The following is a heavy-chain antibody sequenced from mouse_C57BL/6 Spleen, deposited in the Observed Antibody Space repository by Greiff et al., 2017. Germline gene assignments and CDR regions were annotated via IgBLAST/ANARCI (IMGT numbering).Heavy chain of an antibody. CDR1: GFTFSDYG. CDR3: ARRDYGSIYAMDY. V-gene: IGHV5-17*01. J-gene: IGHJ4*01. D-gene: IGHD1-1*01. CDR2: ISSGSSTI. Sequence: EVKLEESGGGLVKPGGSLKLSCAASGFTFSDYGMHWVRQAPEKGLEWVAYISSGSSTIYYADTVKGRFTSSRDNAKNTLFLQMTSLRSEDTAMYYCARRDYGSIYAMDYWGQGTSVTVSS.